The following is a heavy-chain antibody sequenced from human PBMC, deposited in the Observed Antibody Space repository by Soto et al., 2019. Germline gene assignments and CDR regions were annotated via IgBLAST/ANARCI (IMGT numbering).Heavy chain of an antibody. CDR3: ARERYYYDSSGYYSFDY. CDR2: ISSDGRTT. Sequence: PGPSLRLSFAASGFTCSRYWMYWVRQTPGEGLVWVARISSDGRTTSYPDSGEGRFTVSRDKAKKTLSLQMHSLRAEDTALSYCARERYYYDSSGYYSFDYWGQGILVTVSS. V-gene: IGHV3-74*01. D-gene: IGHD3-22*01. J-gene: IGHJ4*02. CDR1: GFTCSRYW.